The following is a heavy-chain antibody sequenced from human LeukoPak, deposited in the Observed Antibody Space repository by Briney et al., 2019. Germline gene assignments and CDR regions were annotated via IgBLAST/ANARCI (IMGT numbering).Heavy chain of an antibody. V-gene: IGHV1-46*01. J-gene: IGHJ4*02. CDR3: ARERYCSSTSCYMGQLGDNYFDY. Sequence: ASVKVSCMASGYTFTSYYMHWVRQAPGQGLEWMGIINPSGGSTSYAQKFQGRVTMTRDTSTSTVYIELSSLRSEDTAVYYCARERYCSSTSCYMGQLGDNYFDYWGQGTLVTVSS. CDR2: INPSGGST. D-gene: IGHD2-2*02. CDR1: GYTFTSYY.